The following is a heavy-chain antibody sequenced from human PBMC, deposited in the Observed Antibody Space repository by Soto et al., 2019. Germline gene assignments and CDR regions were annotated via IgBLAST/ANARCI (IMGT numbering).Heavy chain of an antibody. CDR1: GDSVSSNSAA. J-gene: IGHJ6*03. V-gene: IGHV6-1*01. D-gene: IGHD2-2*01. Sequence: PSQTLSLTCAISGDSVSSNSAAWNWIRQSPSRGLEWLGRTYYRSKWYNDYAVSVKSRITINPDTSKNQFSLQLNSVTPEDTAVYYCARDAGIVVVPAAILGYMYVWGKGTTVPVSS. CDR2: TYYRSKWYN. CDR3: ARDAGIVVVPAAILGYMYV.